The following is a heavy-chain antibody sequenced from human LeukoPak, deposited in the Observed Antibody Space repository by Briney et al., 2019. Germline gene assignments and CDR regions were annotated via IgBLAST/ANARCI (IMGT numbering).Heavy chain of an antibody. J-gene: IGHJ4*02. D-gene: IGHD3-10*01. CDR3: AKDDLGFGKLGY. CDR2: IRGSGGAT. V-gene: IGHV3-23*01. Sequence: GGSLRLSCAASGFAFSTYVMSWVRQAPGKGLEWVSGIRGSGGATYYADSVKGRFTISRDNSKNTLYLQMNSLRAEDTAVYYCAKDDLGFGKLGYWGQGTLVTVSS. CDR1: GFAFSTYV.